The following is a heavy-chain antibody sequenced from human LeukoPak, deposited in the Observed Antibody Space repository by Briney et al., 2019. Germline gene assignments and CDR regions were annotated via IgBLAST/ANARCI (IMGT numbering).Heavy chain of an antibody. J-gene: IGHJ5*02. CDR1: GYTFTSYG. Sequence: VASVKVSCKASGYTFTSYGISWVRQAPGQGLEWMGWISAYNGNTNYAQKLQVRVTMTTDTSTSTAYMELRSLRSDDTAVYYCARDLGSGWYMGWFDPWGQGTLVTVSS. V-gene: IGHV1-18*01. D-gene: IGHD6-19*01. CDR2: ISAYNGNT. CDR3: ARDLGSGWYMGWFDP.